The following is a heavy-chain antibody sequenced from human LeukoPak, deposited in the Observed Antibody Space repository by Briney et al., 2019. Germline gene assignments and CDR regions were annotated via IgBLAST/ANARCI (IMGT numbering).Heavy chain of an antibody. CDR3: ARDGFGEWSLDY. Sequence: GGSLRLSCAASGFTFSSYSMNWVRQAPGKGLDWVSTISGSAGRTYYADSVKGRFTISRDNSKNTLYLQMNSLRAEDTAVYYRARDGFGEWSLDYWGQGTLVTVSS. CDR2: ISGSAGRT. CDR1: GFTFSSYS. D-gene: IGHD3-10*01. J-gene: IGHJ4*02. V-gene: IGHV3-23*01.